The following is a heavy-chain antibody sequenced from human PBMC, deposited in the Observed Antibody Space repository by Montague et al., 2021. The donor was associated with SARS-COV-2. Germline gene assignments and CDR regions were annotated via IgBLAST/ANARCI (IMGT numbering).Heavy chain of an antibody. J-gene: IGHJ3*02. D-gene: IGHD3-22*01. CDR1: GFTFSSYS. CDR3: ARGGARNYYDSSGDAFDI. CDR2: ISSSSSYI. V-gene: IGHV3-21*01. Sequence: SLRLSCAASGFTFSSYSMNWVRQAPGKGLEWVSSISSSSSYIYYADSVKGRFTISRDNAKNSLYLQMNSLRAEDTAVYYCARGGARNYYDSSGDAFDIWGQGTMVTVSS.